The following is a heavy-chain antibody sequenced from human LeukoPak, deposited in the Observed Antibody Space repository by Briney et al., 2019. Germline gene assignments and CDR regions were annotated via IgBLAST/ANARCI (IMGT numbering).Heavy chain of an antibody. CDR2: IYYSGST. V-gene: IGHV4-59*01. J-gene: IGHJ4*02. D-gene: IGHD3-3*01. CDR1: GGSISSYY. CDR3: ARADYDFWSGYYVDY. Sequence: SETLSLTCTVPGGSISSYYWSWIRQPPGKGLEWIGYIYYSGSTNYNPSLKSRVTISVDTSKNQFSLKLSSVTAADTAVYYCARADYDFWSGYYVDYWGQGTLVTVSS.